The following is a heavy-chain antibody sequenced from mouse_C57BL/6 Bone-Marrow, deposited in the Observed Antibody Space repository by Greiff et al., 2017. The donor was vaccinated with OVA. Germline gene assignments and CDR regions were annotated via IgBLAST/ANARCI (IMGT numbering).Heavy chain of an antibody. Sequence: EVQLQQSGPELVKPGASVTMSCKASGYTFTDYNMHWVKQSHGKSLEWIGYINPNNGGTSYNQKFKGKATLTVNKSSSTAYMELRSLTSEDAAVYYCARDSKGLFDYWGQGTTLTVSS. CDR2: INPNNGGT. J-gene: IGHJ2*01. D-gene: IGHD2-5*01. CDR3: ARDSKGLFDY. CDR1: GYTFTDYN. V-gene: IGHV1-22*01.